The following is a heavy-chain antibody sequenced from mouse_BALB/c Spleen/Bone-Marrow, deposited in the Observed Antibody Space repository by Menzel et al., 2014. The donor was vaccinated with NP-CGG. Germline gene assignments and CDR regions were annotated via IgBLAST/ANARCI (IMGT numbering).Heavy chain of an antibody. J-gene: IGHJ4*01. CDR1: GLTFSSYT. V-gene: IGHV5-12-2*01. CDR2: ICTTT. Sequence: DVHLVESGGGLVQPGGSLKLSCAASGLTFSSYTMSWVRQTPEKRLEWVAYICTTTYYPDTIKGRFTISRCNGKNTLSLQMSSLKSEDTAMYYCARQLGLRWAMDYWGQGTSVTVSS. D-gene: IGHD3-1*01. CDR3: ARQLGLRWAMDY.